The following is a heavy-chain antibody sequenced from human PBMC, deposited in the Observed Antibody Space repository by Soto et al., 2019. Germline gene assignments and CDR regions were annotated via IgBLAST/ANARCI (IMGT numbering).Heavy chain of an antibody. D-gene: IGHD6-19*01. CDR2: IYWDDDK. J-gene: IGHJ4*02. Sequence: QITLKESGPTLVKPTQTLTLTCTFSGFSLSTSGVGVGWIRQPPGKALEWLALIYWDDDKHSSPSLKSRLTTTKATSKNQVVLTMTNMDPVDTATYYCAHKAAGGGYLDFWGQGTLVTVSS. V-gene: IGHV2-5*02. CDR1: GFSLSTSGVG. CDR3: AHKAAGGGYLDF.